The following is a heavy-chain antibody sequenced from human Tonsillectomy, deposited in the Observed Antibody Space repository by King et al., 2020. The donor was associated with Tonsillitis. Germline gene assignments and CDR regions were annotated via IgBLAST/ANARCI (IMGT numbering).Heavy chain of an antibody. CDR1: GFTFSPYA. Sequence: VQLVESGGHLVEGGGSLRLSCAGSGFTFSPYAMSWVRQAPGKGLEWVSTYSGSGDKTYYADTVKGRFTISRDNSKNTLYLQMNSLKAEDTAIYYCAKKGPKSGGSCCPFDYWGQGTLVTVSS. CDR2: YSGSGDKT. J-gene: IGHJ4*02. D-gene: IGHD2-15*01. CDR3: AKKGPKSGGSCCPFDY. V-gene: IGHV3-23*04.